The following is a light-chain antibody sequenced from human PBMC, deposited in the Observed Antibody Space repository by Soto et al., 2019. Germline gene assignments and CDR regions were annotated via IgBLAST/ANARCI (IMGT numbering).Light chain of an antibody. CDR3: QQYTNWPPLT. CDR2: AAS. V-gene: IGKV3-15*01. J-gene: IGKJ4*01. Sequence: EIVMTQSPATLSVSPGETATLSCRASQSVGSAVAWYQHRPGQAPRLLIVAASIRATGVPGRFSGGGSGTEITLTISSLQSEDFAADYCQQYTNWPPLTFGGGTTVEIK. CDR1: QSVGSA.